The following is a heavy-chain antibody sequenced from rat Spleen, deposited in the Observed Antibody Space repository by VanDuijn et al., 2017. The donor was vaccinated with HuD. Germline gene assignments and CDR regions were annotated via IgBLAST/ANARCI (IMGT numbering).Heavy chain of an antibody. D-gene: IGHD1-1*01. V-gene: IGHV5-25*01. J-gene: IGHJ2*01. CDR1: GFTFSYYS. Sequence: EVQLVESGGGLVQPGRSLKLSCAASGFTFSYYSMAWVRQAPTKGLEWVASLSTGGGNTYYRDSVKGRFTVSRDNTKSTLYLQMDSLRSEDTATYYCARHPDYSNYFDYWGQGVMVTVSS. CDR3: ARHPDYSNYFDY. CDR2: LSTGGGNT.